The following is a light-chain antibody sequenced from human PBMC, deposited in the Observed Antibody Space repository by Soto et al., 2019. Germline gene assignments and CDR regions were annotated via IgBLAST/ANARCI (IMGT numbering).Light chain of an antibody. Sequence: QSVLTQPTSASGTPGQRVTISCSGSSSNIGSNTVNWYQQLPGTAPKLLIYSNNQRPSGVPDRFSGSKSGTSASLAISGLQSEDEADYYCAAWDDSLNGLWVFGGGTKLTVL. J-gene: IGLJ3*02. CDR2: SNN. CDR3: AAWDDSLNGLWV. V-gene: IGLV1-44*01. CDR1: SSNIGSNT.